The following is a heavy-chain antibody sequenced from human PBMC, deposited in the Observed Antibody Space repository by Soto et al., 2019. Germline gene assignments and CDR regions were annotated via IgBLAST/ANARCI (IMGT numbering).Heavy chain of an antibody. CDR3: ARDRRVHDFWSGYVGNWFDP. V-gene: IGHV3-48*03. J-gene: IGHJ5*02. CDR2: ISSSGSTI. CDR1: GFTFSSYE. Sequence: LRLSCAASGFTFSSYEMNWVRQAPGKGLEWVSYISSSGSTIYYADSVKGRFTISRDNAKNSLYLQMNSLRAEDTAVYYCARDRRVHDFWSGYVGNWFDPWGQGTLVTVSS. D-gene: IGHD3-3*01.